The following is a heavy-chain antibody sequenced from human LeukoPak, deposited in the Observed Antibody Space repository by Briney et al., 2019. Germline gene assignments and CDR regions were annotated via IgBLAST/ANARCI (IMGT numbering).Heavy chain of an antibody. CDR1: GGSISSGGYS. Sequence: SQTLSLTCAVSGGSISSGGYSWSWIRQPPGKGLEWIGEVNHSGSTTYNPSLKSRLTISIDTSKNQFSLKLSSVTAADTALYYCARGNVMRLKQYNWFDPWGQGTLVTVSS. CDR2: VNHSGST. CDR3: ARGNVMRLKQYNWFDP. D-gene: IGHD2/OR15-2a*01. J-gene: IGHJ5*02. V-gene: IGHV4-30-2*01.